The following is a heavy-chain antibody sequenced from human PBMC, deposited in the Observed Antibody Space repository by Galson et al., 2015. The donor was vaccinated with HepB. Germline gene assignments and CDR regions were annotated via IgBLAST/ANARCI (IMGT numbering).Heavy chain of an antibody. CDR1: GFTFSSYG. J-gene: IGHJ4*02. D-gene: IGHD4-17*01. Sequence: SLRLSCAASGFTFSSYGMHWVRQAPGKGLEWVAVISYDGSNKYYADSVKGRFTISRDNSKNTLYLQMNSLRAEDTAVYYCAKPTTVTTFEDYYFDYWGQGTLVTVSS. CDR3: AKPTTVTTFEDYYFDY. V-gene: IGHV3-30*18. CDR2: ISYDGSNK.